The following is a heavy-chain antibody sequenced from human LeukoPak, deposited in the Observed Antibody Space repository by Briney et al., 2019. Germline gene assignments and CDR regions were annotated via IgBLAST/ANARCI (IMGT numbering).Heavy chain of an antibody. CDR1: GGSFITSG. J-gene: IGHJ6*02. Sequence: SVNVSCTASGGSFITSGFSWVRQAPGQGLEWMGGVIPIYGTPSYAQKFQGRVTITTDESTSTAYMELSSLRSEDTAVYYCARDHWGIVENGYDYFYYDMDVWGQGTTVTVSS. D-gene: IGHD7-27*01. V-gene: IGHV1-69*05. CDR3: ARDHWGIVENGYDYFYYDMDV. CDR2: VIPIYGTP.